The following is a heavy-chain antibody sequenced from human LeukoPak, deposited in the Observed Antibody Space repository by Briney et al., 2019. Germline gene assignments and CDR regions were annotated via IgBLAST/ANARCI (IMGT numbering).Heavy chain of an antibody. Sequence: PSQTLSLTCAVSGGSISSGGSSWSWIRQPPGKGLEWIGYIYHSGSTYYNPSLKSRVTISVDRSKNQFSLKLSSVTAADTAVYYCARGGRGAVDDVFDIWGKGKMVPVSS. CDR1: GGSISSGGSS. V-gene: IGHV4-30-2*01. CDR3: ARGGRGAVDDVFDI. CDR2: IYHSGST. J-gene: IGHJ3*02. D-gene: IGHD1-26*01.